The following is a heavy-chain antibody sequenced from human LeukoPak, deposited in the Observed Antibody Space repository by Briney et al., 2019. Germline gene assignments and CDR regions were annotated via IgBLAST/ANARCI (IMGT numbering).Heavy chain of an antibody. D-gene: IGHD3-22*01. Sequence: GGSLRLSCAASGFTFSSYAMSWVRQPPGKGLEWVSAISGSGGSTYYADSVKGRFTISRDNSKNTLYLQMNTLRAEDTAVYYCAKTYDSSGEGAFDIWGQGTMVTVSS. CDR1: GFTFSSYA. CDR3: AKTYDSSGEGAFDI. J-gene: IGHJ3*02. V-gene: IGHV3-23*01. CDR2: ISGSGGST.